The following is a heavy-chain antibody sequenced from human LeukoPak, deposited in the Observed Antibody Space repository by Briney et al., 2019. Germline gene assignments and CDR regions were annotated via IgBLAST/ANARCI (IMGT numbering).Heavy chain of an antibody. Sequence: SETLSLTCAVYGGSFSGYYWNWIRQPPGKGLEWIGEINHSGSTNYNPSLKSRVTISVDTSKNHFSLKLSSVTAADTAAYYCARGGLTIYGVVIGLGFDYWGQGTLVTVSS. CDR3: ARGGLTIYGVVIGLGFDY. J-gene: IGHJ4*02. CDR2: INHSGST. V-gene: IGHV4-34*01. CDR1: GGSFSGYY. D-gene: IGHD3-3*01.